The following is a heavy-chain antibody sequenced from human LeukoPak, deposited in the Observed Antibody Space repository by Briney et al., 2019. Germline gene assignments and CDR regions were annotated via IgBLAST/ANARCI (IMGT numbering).Heavy chain of an antibody. CDR3: ARDHPHWPTHTVTTVY. CDR1: GYTFTSYG. V-gene: IGHV1-18*01. J-gene: IGHJ4*02. D-gene: IGHD4-11*01. Sequence: GASVKVSCKASGYTFTSYGISWVRQAPGQGLEWMGWTSAYNGNTNYAQKLQGRVTMTTDTSTSTAYMELRSLRSDDTAVYYCARDHPHWPTHTVTTVYWGQGTLVTVSS. CDR2: TSAYNGNT.